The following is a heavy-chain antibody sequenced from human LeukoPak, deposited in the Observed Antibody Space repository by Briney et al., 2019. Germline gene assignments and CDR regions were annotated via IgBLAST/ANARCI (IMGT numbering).Heavy chain of an antibody. J-gene: IGHJ4*02. CDR2: IKQDGSEK. CDR3: AREGYDFWSGYSFYFDH. CDR1: GFTFSTYL. Sequence: PGGSLRLSCAASGFTFSTYLMSWVRQAPGKGLEWVANIKQDGSEKYYVDSVKGRFTISRDNAKNSLYLQMNSLRAEDTAVYYCAREGYDFWSGYSFYFDHWGQGTLVTVSS. D-gene: IGHD3-3*01. V-gene: IGHV3-7*01.